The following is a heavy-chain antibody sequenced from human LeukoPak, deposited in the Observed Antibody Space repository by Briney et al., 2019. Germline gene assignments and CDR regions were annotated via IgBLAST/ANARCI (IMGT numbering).Heavy chain of an antibody. CDR3: ARVGSYYHFYFDV. Sequence: SETLSLTCDVNGGSFSDGFFWRWIRQSPGKGLEWIGEINHRGSTNYNPSLKSRVTISLDPSQNQFSLRLTSVTAADTALYYCARVGSYYHFYFDVWGKGTTVTVSS. J-gene: IGHJ6*03. V-gene: IGHV4-34*01. CDR2: INHRGST. CDR1: GGSFSDGFF.